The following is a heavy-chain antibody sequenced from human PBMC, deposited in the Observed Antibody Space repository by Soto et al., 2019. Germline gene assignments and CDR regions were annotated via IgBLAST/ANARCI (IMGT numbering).Heavy chain of an antibody. CDR3: ARDSYSGTSPLDY. CDR2: ISSGSGTI. Sequence: QPGGSLRLSCAASGFTFNSYSMNWVRQAPGKGLEWLSYISSGSGTIYYADSVKGRFTVSRDNAKKSLYLQMNNLTDEDTAVYYCARDSYSGTSPLDYWGQGTLVTVSS. J-gene: IGHJ4*02. V-gene: IGHV3-48*02. D-gene: IGHD1-26*01. CDR1: GFTFNSYS.